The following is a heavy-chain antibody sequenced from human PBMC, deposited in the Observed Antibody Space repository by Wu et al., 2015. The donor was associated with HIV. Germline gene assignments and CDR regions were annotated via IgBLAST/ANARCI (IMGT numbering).Heavy chain of an antibody. CDR2: IIPIFGTA. V-gene: IGHV1-69*12. CDR3: ARELVVVVAATHNWFDP. D-gene: IGHD2-15*01. CDR1: GGTFSSYA. Sequence: QVQLVQSGAEVKKPGSSVKVSCKASGGTFSSYAISWVRQAPGQGLEWMGGIIPIFGTANYAQKFQGRVTITADESTSTAYMELSSLRSEDTAVYYCARELVVVVAATHNWFDPWGQGTLVTVSS. J-gene: IGHJ5*02.